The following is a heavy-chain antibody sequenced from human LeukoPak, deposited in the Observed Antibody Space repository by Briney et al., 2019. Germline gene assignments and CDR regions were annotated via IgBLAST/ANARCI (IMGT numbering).Heavy chain of an antibody. Sequence: SETLSLTCTVSGGSISNYYWSWIRRTPGKGLEWIGYISYSGSTNYNPSLKGRVTISVDTSKNHFSLKLSSVTAADTAVYYCARAPPDIIVVPAAIQETLYFDYWGQGTLVTVSS. CDR3: ARAPPDIIVVPAAIQETLYFDY. CDR2: ISYSGST. V-gene: IGHV4-59*01. J-gene: IGHJ4*02. CDR1: GGSISNYY. D-gene: IGHD2-2*01.